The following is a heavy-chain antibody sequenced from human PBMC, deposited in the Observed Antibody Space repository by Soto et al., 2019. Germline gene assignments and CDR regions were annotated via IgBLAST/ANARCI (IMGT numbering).Heavy chain of an antibody. CDR3: AHSLGSVSSFSYYFDY. J-gene: IGHJ4*02. CDR2: IYWDDDK. V-gene: IGHV2-5*02. Sequence: QITLKESGPTLVKPTQTLTLTCTVSGFSLSTNGVGVGWIRQPPVKALEWLALIYWDDDKRYSPSLKSRLTITKDTYKNQVVLTMTDMDPVYTATYYCAHSLGSVSSFSYYFDYWGQGTLVTVAS. CDR1: GFSLSTNGVG. D-gene: IGHD3-10*01.